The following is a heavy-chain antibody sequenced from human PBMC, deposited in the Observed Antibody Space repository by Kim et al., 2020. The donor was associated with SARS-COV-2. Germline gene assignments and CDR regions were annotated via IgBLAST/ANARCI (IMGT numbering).Heavy chain of an antibody. CDR1: GFTFSRYW. CDR2: INSDGSST. D-gene: IGHD4-17*01. J-gene: IGHJ5*02. V-gene: IGHV3-74*01. Sequence: GGSLRLSCAASGFTFSRYWMHWVRQAPGKGLVWVSRINSDGSSTSYADSVKGRFTISRDNAKNTLYLQMNSLRAEDTAVYYCARVGDYGDYVLNWFDPWGQGTLVTVSS. CDR3: ARVGDYGDYVLNWFDP.